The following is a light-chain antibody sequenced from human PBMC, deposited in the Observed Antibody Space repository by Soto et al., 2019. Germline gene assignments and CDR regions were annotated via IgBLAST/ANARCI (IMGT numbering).Light chain of an antibody. V-gene: IGKV3-20*01. CDR3: QQYGSSPYT. CDR1: QSVGSGY. Sequence: EIVLTQSPGTLSLSPGERATLSCRASQSVGSGYLAWYQQKLGQAPRLVISGASNRATGIPDRFSGSGSGTDFTLTISRLEPEDFAVYYCQQYGSSPYTFGQGTKLEIK. J-gene: IGKJ2*01. CDR2: GAS.